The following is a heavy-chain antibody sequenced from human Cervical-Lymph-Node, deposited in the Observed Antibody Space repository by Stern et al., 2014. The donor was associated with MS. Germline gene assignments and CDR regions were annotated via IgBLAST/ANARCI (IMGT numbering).Heavy chain of an antibody. D-gene: IGHD3-10*01. CDR3: ARGTMSMVRGVINAFDI. J-gene: IGHJ3*02. V-gene: IGHV1-2*02. Sequence: VQLVESGAEVKKPGASVKVSCKASGYTFTGYYMHCVRQAPGQGLEWMGRINPNSGCTNYAQKFQGRVTMTRDTSISTAYMELSRLRSDDTAVYYCARGTMSMVRGVINAFDIWGQGTMVTVSS. CDR2: INPNSGCT. CDR1: GYTFTGYY.